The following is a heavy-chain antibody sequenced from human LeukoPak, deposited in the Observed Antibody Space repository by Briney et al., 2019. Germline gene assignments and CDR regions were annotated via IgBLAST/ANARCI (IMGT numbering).Heavy chain of an antibody. J-gene: IGHJ4*02. CDR3: AHRSSWRYFDY. CDR2: IYWDDDK. CDR1: GFSLSTSGVG. Sequence: SGPTLVKPPQTLTLTCTFSGFSLSTSGVGVGRIRQPPGKALEWLALIYWDDDKRYSPSLKSRLTITKDTSKNQVVLTMTNMDPVDTATYYCAHRSSWRYFDYWGQGTLVTVSS. V-gene: IGHV2-5*02. D-gene: IGHD6-13*01.